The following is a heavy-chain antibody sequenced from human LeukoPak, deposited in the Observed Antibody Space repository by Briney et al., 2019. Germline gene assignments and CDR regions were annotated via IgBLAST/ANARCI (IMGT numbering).Heavy chain of an antibody. J-gene: IGHJ6*03. CDR2: IIPIFGTA. CDR3: ARGLEEYQLPILDYYYYMDV. V-gene: IGHV1-69*13. D-gene: IGHD2-2*01. CDR1: GGTFSSYA. Sequence: SVKVSCKASGGTFSSYAISWLRQAPGQGLEWMGGIIPIFGTANYAQKFQGRVTITADESTSTAYMELSSLRSEDTAVYYCARGLEEYQLPILDYYYYMDVWGKWTTVTVSS.